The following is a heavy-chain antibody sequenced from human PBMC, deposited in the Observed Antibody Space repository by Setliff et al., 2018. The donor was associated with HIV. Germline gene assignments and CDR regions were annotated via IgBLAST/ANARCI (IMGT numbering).Heavy chain of an antibody. V-gene: IGHV1-3*03. D-gene: IGHD3-22*01. Sequence: ASVKVSCKASGYTFTSYAMHWVRQAPGQRLEWMGWMTPYSGNTKYLQDLQGRVTITKDRSASTAYMEVSNLRSEDMAVYYCARERDSNGYQFDYWGQGTLVTVSS. CDR1: GYTFTSYA. CDR2: MTPYSGNT. CDR3: ARERDSNGYQFDY. J-gene: IGHJ4*02.